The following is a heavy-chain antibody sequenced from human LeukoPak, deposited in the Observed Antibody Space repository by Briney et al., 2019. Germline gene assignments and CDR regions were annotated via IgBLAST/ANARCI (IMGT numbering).Heavy chain of an antibody. V-gene: IGHV1-2*02. J-gene: IGHJ6*02. D-gene: IGHD3-22*01. CDR2: INPNSGGT. Sequence: ASVKVSCKASGYTFTGYYMHWVRQAPGQGLEWMGWINPNSGGTNYAQKFQGRVTMTRDTSISTAYMELSRLRSDDTAVYYCARGSAPPSMIVGVITYYYYYGMDVWGQGTTVTVSS. CDR3: ARGSAPPSMIVGVITYYYYYGMDV. CDR1: GYTFTGYY.